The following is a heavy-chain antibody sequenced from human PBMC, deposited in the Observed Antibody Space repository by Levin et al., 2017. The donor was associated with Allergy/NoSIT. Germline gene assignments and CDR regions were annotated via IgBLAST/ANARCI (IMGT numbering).Heavy chain of an antibody. CDR3: ASGRTVAYY. D-gene: IGHD1-26*01. CDR2: IKEDGSEK. J-gene: IGHJ4*01. CDR1: GFAFTTYW. Sequence: LSLTCAASGFAFTTYWTSWVRQAPGKGLEWVANIKEDGSEKNYVDSVRGRFSISRDNAKDSVYLQMNSLRVEDTAVYYCASGRTVAYYWGQGTLVSVSS. V-gene: IGHV3-7*01.